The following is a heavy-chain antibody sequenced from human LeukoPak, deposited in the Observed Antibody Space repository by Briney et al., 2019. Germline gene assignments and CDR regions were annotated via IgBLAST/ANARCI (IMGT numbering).Heavy chain of an antibody. Sequence: PSETLSLTCAVSGYSISSGYYWGWIRQPPGKGLEWIGSIYHSGSTYYNPSLKSRVTISVDTSKNQFSLKLSSVTAADTAVYYCARLGGSYINAFDIWGQATMVTVSS. CDR2: IYHSGST. CDR3: ARLGGSYINAFDI. V-gene: IGHV4-38-2*01. J-gene: IGHJ3*02. CDR1: GYSISSGYY. D-gene: IGHD1-26*01.